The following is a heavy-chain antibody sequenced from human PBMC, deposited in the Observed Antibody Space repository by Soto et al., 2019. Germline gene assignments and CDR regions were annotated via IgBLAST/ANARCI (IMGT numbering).Heavy chain of an antibody. V-gene: IGHV1-3*01. CDR1: GYTFTSYA. CDR3: AVGGLVVVVAATPTTAGY. Sequence: QVQLVQSGAEVKKPGASVKVSCKASGYTFTSYAMHWVRQAPGQRLEWMGWINAGNGNTKYSQKFQGRVTITRDTSASTAYMELSSLRSEDTAVYYCAVGGLVVVVAATPTTAGYWGREPWSPSPQ. D-gene: IGHD2-15*01. CDR2: INAGNGNT. J-gene: IGHJ4*02.